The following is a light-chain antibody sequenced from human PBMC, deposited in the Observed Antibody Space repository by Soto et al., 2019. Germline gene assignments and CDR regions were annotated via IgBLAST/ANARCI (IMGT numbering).Light chain of an antibody. CDR3: QQYDYLPLT. CDR1: QEIANY. V-gene: IGKV1-33*01. Sequence: DLQMTQSPSSLSASVGDRVTITCQASQEIANYVNWYQQKPGKAPKLLIYDASNLDTGVTSRCSGGGSETEFTFTITSLQPEDVATYYCQQYDYLPLTFGGGTKVEIK. J-gene: IGKJ4*01. CDR2: DAS.